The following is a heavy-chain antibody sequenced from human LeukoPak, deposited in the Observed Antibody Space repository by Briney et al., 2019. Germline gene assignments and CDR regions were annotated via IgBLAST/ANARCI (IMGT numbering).Heavy chain of an antibody. CDR3: AAGDRNGWYFDY. CDR2: INWNGGST. Sequence: GGSLSLSCAASGFTYDDYGMSWVRQAPGKGLEWVSGINWNGGSTGYADSVKGRFTISRDNAKNSLYLQMNSLRAEDTALYYCAAGDRNGWYFDYWGQGTLVTVSS. V-gene: IGHV3-20*04. J-gene: IGHJ4*02. CDR1: GFTYDDYG. D-gene: IGHD6-19*01.